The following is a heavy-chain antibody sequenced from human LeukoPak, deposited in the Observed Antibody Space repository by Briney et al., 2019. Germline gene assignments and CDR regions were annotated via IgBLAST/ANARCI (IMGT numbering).Heavy chain of an antibody. CDR1: GYSISSGYW. J-gene: IGHJ4*02. V-gene: IGHV4-4*02. CDR2: ISHSGST. Sequence: PSGTLSLTCAVSGYSISSGYWWSWVRQPPGKGLEWIGEISHSGSTNYNPSLKSRVTISADKSKNQFSLKLNSVTAADTAVYYCTRNAAYCLDFWGQGTPVTVSS. D-gene: IGHD2-21*01. CDR3: TRNAAYCLDF.